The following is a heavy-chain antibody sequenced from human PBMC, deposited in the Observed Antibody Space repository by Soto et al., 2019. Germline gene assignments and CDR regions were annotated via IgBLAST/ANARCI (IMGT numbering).Heavy chain of an antibody. J-gene: IGHJ6*02. CDR1: GGSISSGGYY. CDR3: ARDQIAARYYYGMDV. CDR2: IYYSGST. V-gene: IGHV4-31*03. D-gene: IGHD6-6*01. Sequence: PSETLSLTCTFSGGSISSGGYYWSWIRQHPGKGLEWIGYIYYSGSTYYNPSLKSRVTISVDTSKNQFSLKLSSVTVADTAVYYCARDQIAARYYYGMDVWGQGTTVTVSS.